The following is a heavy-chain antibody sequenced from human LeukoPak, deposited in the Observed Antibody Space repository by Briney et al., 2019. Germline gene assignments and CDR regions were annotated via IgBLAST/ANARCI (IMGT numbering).Heavy chain of an antibody. CDR2: FDPEDGEP. V-gene: IGHV1-24*01. J-gene: IGHJ4*02. D-gene: IGHD4-17*01. Sequence: ASVKVSCKVSGYSLTDLSLHWVRQAPGKGPEWIGGFDPEDGEPIYAQKFQGRLSMTEDTSKDTGYMELRTLRSEDTALYYCAKSHGDYGLLDYWGQGTLVTVSS. CDR1: GYSLTDLS. CDR3: AKSHGDYGLLDY.